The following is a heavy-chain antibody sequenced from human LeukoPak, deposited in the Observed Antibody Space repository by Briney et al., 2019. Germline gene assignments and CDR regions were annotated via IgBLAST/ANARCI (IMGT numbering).Heavy chain of an antibody. V-gene: IGHV3-21*04. D-gene: IGHD1-26*01. J-gene: IGHJ4*02. CDR3: AKDKSFSGYSVY. Sequence: GGSLRLSCAASGFTFSAYNMNWVRRTPGKGLEWVSSITTSSSYMFYADSVRGRFTISRDNAENSLYLQMNSLRAEDTAVYYCAKDKSFSGYSVYWGQGTLVTVSS. CDR2: ITTSSSYM. CDR1: GFTFSAYN.